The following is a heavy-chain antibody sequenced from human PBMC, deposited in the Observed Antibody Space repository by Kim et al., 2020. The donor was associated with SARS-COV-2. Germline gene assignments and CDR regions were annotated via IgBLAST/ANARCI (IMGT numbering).Heavy chain of an antibody. CDR2: IIPILGTT. V-gene: IGHV1-69*08. CDR1: GGSFGSYT. Sequence: SVKVSCKTSGGSFGSYTVTWVRQAPGQGLEWLARIIPILGTTDYAQKFQGRITTSADRSTTTAFMEMDSLTSEDTAVYYCGREKMTVGVVVSWGQGTLVTVSS. D-gene: IGHD2-15*01. CDR3: GREKMTVGVVVS. J-gene: IGHJ5*02.